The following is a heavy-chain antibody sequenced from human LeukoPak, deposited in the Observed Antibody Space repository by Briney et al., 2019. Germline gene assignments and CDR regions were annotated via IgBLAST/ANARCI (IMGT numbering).Heavy chain of an antibody. CDR2: MNPNSGNT. CDR1: GYTFSGYY. CDR3: ARIAAAGNRRLSY. Sequence: GASVKVSCKASGYTFSGYYIHWVRQAPGQGLEWMGWMNPNSGNTGYAQKFQGRITMTRNTSISTAYMELSSLTSEDTAVYYCARIAAAGNRRLSYWGQGTLVTVSS. J-gene: IGHJ4*02. D-gene: IGHD6-13*01. V-gene: IGHV1-8*02.